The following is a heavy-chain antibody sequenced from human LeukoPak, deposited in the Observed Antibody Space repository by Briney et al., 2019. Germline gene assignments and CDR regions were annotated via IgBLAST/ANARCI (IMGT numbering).Heavy chain of an antibody. D-gene: IGHD1-26*01. CDR2: IKSKTDGGTT. J-gene: IGHJ4*02. Sequence: PGGSLRLSCAASGFTFSNAWMSWVRQAPGKGLEWVGRIKSKTDGGTTDYAAPVKGRFTISRDDSKNTLYLQMNSLKTEDTAVYYCTTGSVGATIYYFDYWGQGTLVTVSS. CDR3: TTGSVGATIYYFDY. CDR1: GFTFSNAW. V-gene: IGHV3-15*01.